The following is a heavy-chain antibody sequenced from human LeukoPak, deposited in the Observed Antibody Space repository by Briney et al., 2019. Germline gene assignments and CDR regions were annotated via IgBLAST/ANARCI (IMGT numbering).Heavy chain of an antibody. CDR1: GFTFSDYY. V-gene: IGHV3-11*04. CDR3: ARTEASGSYFSEYFQH. Sequence: PGGSLRLSCAASGFTFSDYYMSWIRQAPGKWREWVSYISSMGSTIYYADSVKGRFTISSDNANNTMYSQMNSLRAEETAVSYCARTEASGSYFSEYFQHWGQGTLVTVSS. J-gene: IGHJ1*01. CDR2: ISSMGSTI. D-gene: IGHD1-26*01.